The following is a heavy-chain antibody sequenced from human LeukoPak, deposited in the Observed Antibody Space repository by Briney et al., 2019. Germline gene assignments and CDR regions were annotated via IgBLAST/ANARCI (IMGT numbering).Heavy chain of an antibody. CDR2: IYTSGTT. CDR3: ARGRAYYDSSGYFNY. D-gene: IGHD3-22*01. CDR1: GGSISSYY. Sequence: PSETLSLTXTVSGGSISSYYWNWIRQPAGKALEWIGRIYTSGTTSYNPSLKSRVTMSVDMSKNQFSLKLSSVTAADTAVYYCARGRAYYDSSGYFNYWGQRTLVTVSS. J-gene: IGHJ4*02. V-gene: IGHV4-4*07.